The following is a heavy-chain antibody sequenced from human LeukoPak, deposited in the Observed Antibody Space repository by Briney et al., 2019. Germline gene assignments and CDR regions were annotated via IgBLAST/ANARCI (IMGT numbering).Heavy chain of an antibody. CDR2: ISSSSSYI. CDR1: VFTFSSYS. Sequence: GGSLRLSCAASVFTFSSYSMNWVRQAPGKGLEWASSISSSSSYIYYADSVKGRFTISRDNAKNSLYLQMNSLRAEDTAVYYCALSRGGYAFDYWGQGTLVTVSS. J-gene: IGHJ4*02. V-gene: IGHV3-21*01. D-gene: IGHD5-18*01. CDR3: ALSRGGYAFDY.